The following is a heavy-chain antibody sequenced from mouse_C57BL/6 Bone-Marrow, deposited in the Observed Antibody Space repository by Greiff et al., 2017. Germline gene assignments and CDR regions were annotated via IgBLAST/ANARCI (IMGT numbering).Heavy chain of an antibody. V-gene: IGHV5-6*01. CDR3: ARRRELYYYDVDD. J-gene: IGHJ4*01. Sequence: VQLQQSGGDLVKPGGSLKLSCAASGFTFSSYGMSWVRQTPDKRLEWVATISSGGSYTYYPDSVKGRVTISRDTAKNTLYLQMSSLKSEDTAMYYCARRRELYYYDVDDWGQGTSVTVST. D-gene: IGHD1-3*01. CDR2: ISSGGSYT. CDR1: GFTFSSYG.